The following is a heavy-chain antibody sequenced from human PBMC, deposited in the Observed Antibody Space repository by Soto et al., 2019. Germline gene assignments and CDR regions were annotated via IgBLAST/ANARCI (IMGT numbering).Heavy chain of an antibody. CDR3: ARVPHSSPPDY. J-gene: IGHJ4*02. CDR2: ISSSGSTI. V-gene: IGHV3-48*03. Sequence: HPGGSLRLSCAASGFTFSSYEMNWVRQAPGKGLEWVSYISSSGSTIYYADSVKGRFTISRDNAKNSLYLQMNSLRAEDTAVYYCARVPHSSPPDYWGQGTLVTVSS. CDR1: GFTFSSYE. D-gene: IGHD3-22*01.